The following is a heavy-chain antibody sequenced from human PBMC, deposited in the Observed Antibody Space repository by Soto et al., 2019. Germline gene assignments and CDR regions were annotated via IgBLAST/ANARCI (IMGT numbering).Heavy chain of an antibody. CDR2: ISWNSGSI. D-gene: IGHD3-16*02. Sequence: GGSLRLSCAASGFTFDDYAMHWVRQAPGKGLEWVSGISWNSGSIGYADSVKGRFTISRDNAKNSLYLQMNSLRAEDTALYYCAKDISEVFYSMDVWGKGPTVTVSS. CDR1: GFTFDDYA. V-gene: IGHV3-9*01. CDR3: AKDISEVFYSMDV. J-gene: IGHJ6*03.